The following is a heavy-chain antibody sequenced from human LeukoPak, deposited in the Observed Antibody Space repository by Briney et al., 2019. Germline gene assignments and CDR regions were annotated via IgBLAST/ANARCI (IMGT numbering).Heavy chain of an antibody. D-gene: IGHD2-2*01. J-gene: IGHJ5*02. CDR1: GGSFSGYY. CDR2: INHSGST. Sequence: SETLSLTCAVYGGSFSGYYWSWIRQPPGKGLEWIGEINHSGSTNYNPSLKSRVTVSVDTSNNQFSLKLSSVTAADTAVYYCAVYCSSTGCYGNWFDPWGQGTLVAVSS. CDR3: AVYCSSTGCYGNWFDP. V-gene: IGHV4-34*01.